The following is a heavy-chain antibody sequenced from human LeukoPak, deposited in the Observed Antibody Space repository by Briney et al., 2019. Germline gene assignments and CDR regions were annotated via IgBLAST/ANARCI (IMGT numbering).Heavy chain of an antibody. D-gene: IGHD6-13*01. V-gene: IGHV4-30-4*01. CDR3: ASTIAAADLRLLDY. J-gene: IGHJ4*02. CDR2: IYYSGST. CDR1: GGSISSGDYY. Sequence: SETLSLTCTVSGGSISSGDYYWSWIRQPPGKGLEWIGYIYYSGSTYYNPSLKSRVTISVDTSKNQFSLKPSSVTAADTAVYYCASTIAAADLRLLDYWGQGTLVTVSS.